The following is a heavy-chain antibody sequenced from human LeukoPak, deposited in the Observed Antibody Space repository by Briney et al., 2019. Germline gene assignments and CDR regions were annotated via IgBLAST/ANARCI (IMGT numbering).Heavy chain of an antibody. CDR2: INHSGST. CDR1: GGSFNGYY. Sequence: PSETLSLTCAVYGGSFNGYYWSWIRQPPGKGLEWIGEINHSGSTNYNPSLKSRVTISVDTSKNQFSLKLSSVTAADTAVYYCARGIQWLRRGGFDYWGQGTLVTVSS. CDR3: ARGIQWLRRGGFDY. D-gene: IGHD5-12*01. J-gene: IGHJ4*02. V-gene: IGHV4-34*01.